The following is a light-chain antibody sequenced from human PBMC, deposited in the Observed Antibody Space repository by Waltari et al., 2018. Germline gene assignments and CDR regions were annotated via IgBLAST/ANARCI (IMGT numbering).Light chain of an antibody. J-gene: IGLJ2*01. CDR3: ASYVNSFALV. CDR1: TSELCAYDL. CDR2: EVK. V-gene: IGLV2-14*01. Sequence: HSALTQPASVSGSPGQSISISCPGTTSELCAYDLFSWYQKYPGKAPKLIIYEVKNRPSDISPRFSASKSGDTASLTISGLQAEDEAEYYCASYVNSFALVFGGGTKVSVL.